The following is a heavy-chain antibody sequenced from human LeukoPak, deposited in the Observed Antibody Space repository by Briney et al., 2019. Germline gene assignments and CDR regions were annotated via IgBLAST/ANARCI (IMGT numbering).Heavy chain of an antibody. J-gene: IGHJ4*02. CDR1: GFTFSSYA. CDR3: ARAGGSTVSHSDY. Sequence: GGSLRLSCAASGFTFSSYAMSWVRQAPGKGLEWVSAISGSGGSTYYADSVKGRFTISKDSAKNSLYLQMNSLRAEDTAVYYCARAGGSTVSHSDYWGQGTLVTVSS. D-gene: IGHD4-17*01. CDR2: ISGSGGST. V-gene: IGHV3-23*01.